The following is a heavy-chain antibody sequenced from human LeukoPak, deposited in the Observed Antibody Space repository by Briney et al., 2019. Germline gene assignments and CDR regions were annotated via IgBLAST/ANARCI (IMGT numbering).Heavy chain of an antibody. Sequence: GGSLRLSCAGSGFPFSSHGMNWVRQAPGKGLEWVSGISWNSGSIGYADSVKGRFTISRDNAKNSLYLQMNSLRAEDTALYYCAKARYYYDSSGLLDYWGQGTLVTVSS. CDR1: GFPFSSHG. J-gene: IGHJ4*02. CDR3: AKARYYYDSSGLLDY. D-gene: IGHD3-22*01. CDR2: ISWNSGSI. V-gene: IGHV3-9*01.